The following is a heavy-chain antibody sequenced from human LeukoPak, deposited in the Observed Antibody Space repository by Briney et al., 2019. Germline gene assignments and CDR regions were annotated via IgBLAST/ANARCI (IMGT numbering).Heavy chain of an antibody. Sequence: PSETLSLTCAVSGYSISSGYYWGWIRQPPGKGLEWIGSIYHSGSTYYNPSLKSRVTISVDTSKNQFSLKLSSVTAADTAVYYCARVPYRYWGQGTLVTVSS. CDR2: IYHSGST. CDR1: GYSISSGYY. J-gene: IGHJ4*02. V-gene: IGHV4-38-2*01. D-gene: IGHD3-16*01. CDR3: ARVPYRY.